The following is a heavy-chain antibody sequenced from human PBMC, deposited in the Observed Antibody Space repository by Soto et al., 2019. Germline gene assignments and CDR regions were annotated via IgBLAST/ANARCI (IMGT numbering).Heavy chain of an antibody. V-gene: IGHV3-33*01. J-gene: IGHJ4*02. D-gene: IGHD2-15*01. CDR3: ARLGYCSGGSCYGSEDAFDY. Sequence: QVQLVESGGGVVQPGRSLRLSCAASGFTFSSYGMHWVRQAPGKGLEWVAVIWYDGSNKYYADSVKGRFTISRDNSKNPLYLQMNSLRAEDTAVYYCARLGYCSGGSCYGSEDAFDYWGQGTLVTVSS. CDR2: IWYDGSNK. CDR1: GFTFSSYG.